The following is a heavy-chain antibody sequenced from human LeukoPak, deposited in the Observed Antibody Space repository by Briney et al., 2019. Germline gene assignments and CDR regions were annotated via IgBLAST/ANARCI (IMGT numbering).Heavy chain of an antibody. CDR2: IKQDGSEK. CDR1: GFAFGSYW. CDR3: ARAKSLFDS. Sequence: GGSLRLSCAASGFAFGSYWMSWVRQAPGKGLEWVANIKQDGSEKYYVDSVKGRFTISRDNAKNSLYLQMNSLRAEDTAVYYCARAKSLFDSWGQGTLVTVSS. J-gene: IGHJ4*02. V-gene: IGHV3-7*03. D-gene: IGHD3-10*01.